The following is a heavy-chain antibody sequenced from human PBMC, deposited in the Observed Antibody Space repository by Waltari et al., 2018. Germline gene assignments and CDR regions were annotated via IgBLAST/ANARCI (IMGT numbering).Heavy chain of an antibody. J-gene: IGHJ4*02. CDR2: ISSSSSTI. Sequence: EVQLVESGGGLVQPGGSLRLSCEASGFTFSSYSMNWIRQAPGKGLEWVSYISSSSSTIYYADSVKGRFTISRDNAKNSLYLQMNSLRAEDTAVYYCARVRYSREHYFDYWGQGTLVTVSS. V-gene: IGHV3-48*01. D-gene: IGHD6-13*01. CDR1: GFTFSSYS. CDR3: ARVRYSREHYFDY.